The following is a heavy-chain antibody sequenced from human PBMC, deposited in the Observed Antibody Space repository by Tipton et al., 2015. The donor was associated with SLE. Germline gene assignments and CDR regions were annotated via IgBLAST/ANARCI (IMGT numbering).Heavy chain of an antibody. CDR2: INHSGST. V-gene: IGHV4-39*07. J-gene: IGHJ6*02. Sequence: TLSLTCTVSGGSISSGGYYWSWIRQPPGKGLEWIGEINHSGSTNYNPSLKSRVTISVDTSKNQFSLKLSSVTAADTAVYYCARGEAAATYGMDVWGQGTTVTVSS. CDR3: ARGEAAATYGMDV. CDR1: GGSISSGGYY. D-gene: IGHD6-13*01.